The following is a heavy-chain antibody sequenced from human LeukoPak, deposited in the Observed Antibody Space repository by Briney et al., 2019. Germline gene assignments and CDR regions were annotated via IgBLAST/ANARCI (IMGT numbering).Heavy chain of an antibody. Sequence: ASVKVSCKASGGTFSSYAISWVRQAPGQGLEWMGGIIPIFGTANYAQKFQGRVTITADESTSTAYMELSSLRSEDTAVYYCARDQYSYGDPDYYYYGMDVWGQGTTVTVSS. CDR3: ARDQYSYGDPDYYYYGMDV. CDR1: GGTFSSYA. CDR2: IIPIFGTA. J-gene: IGHJ6*02. D-gene: IGHD5-18*01. V-gene: IGHV1-69*13.